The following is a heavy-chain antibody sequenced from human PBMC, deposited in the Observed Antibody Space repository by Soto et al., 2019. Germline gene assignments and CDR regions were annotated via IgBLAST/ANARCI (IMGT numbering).Heavy chain of an antibody. Sequence: GGSLRLSFTASGFTFGDYAMSWFRQAPGKGLEWVGFIRSKAYGGTTEYAASVKGRFTISRDDSKSIAYLQMNSLKTEDTAVYYCTRAGLYSNYGYYYYMDVWGKGTTVTVSS. CDR1: GFTFGDYA. CDR3: TRAGLYSNYGYYYYMDV. V-gene: IGHV3-49*03. D-gene: IGHD4-4*01. J-gene: IGHJ6*03. CDR2: IRSKAYGGTT.